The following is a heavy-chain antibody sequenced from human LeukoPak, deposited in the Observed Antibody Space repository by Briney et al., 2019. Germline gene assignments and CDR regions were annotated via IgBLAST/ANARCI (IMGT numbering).Heavy chain of an antibody. V-gene: IGHV4-59*01. CDR2: IYYSGST. J-gene: IGHJ4*02. D-gene: IGHD1-1*01. Sequence: SETLSLTCTVSGGSISSYYWSWIRQPPGKGLEWIGYIYYSGSTNYNPSLKSRVTISVDTSKNQFSLKLSSVTAADTAVYYCAKRDYWGQGTLVTVSS. CDR3: AKRDY. CDR1: GGSISSYY.